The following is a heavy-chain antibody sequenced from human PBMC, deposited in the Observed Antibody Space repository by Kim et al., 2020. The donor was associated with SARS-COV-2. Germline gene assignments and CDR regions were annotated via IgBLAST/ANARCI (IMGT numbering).Heavy chain of an antibody. CDR3: AKAYTDYWYFDL. Sequence: YADSVRGRFAISRDNSKDTLYLQMNSLGAEDTAVYYCAKAYTDYWYFDLWGRGTLVTVSS. V-gene: IGHV3-23*01. J-gene: IGHJ2*01.